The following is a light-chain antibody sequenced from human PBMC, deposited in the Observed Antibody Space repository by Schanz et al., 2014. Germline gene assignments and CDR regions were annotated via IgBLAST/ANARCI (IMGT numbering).Light chain of an antibody. CDR1: QSISSW. V-gene: IGKV1-5*01. Sequence: DIQMTQSSSTLSASVGDRVAITCRASQSISSWLAWYQQKPGKAPKLLIYDASSLESGVPSRFSGSGSGTDFTLTISSLQSEDFATYYCLQHNGYPPTFGQGTKLEIK. J-gene: IGKJ2*01. CDR3: LQHNGYPPT. CDR2: DAS.